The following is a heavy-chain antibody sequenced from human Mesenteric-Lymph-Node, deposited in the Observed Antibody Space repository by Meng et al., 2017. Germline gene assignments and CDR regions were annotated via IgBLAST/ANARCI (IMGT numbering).Heavy chain of an antibody. D-gene: IGHD2-15*01. J-gene: IGHJ4*02. CDR3: ASHLGG. CDR2: IYHSGST. Sequence: LQVLGAGTEKLSGPLSVRSAVSVGSVSCGQWWCWVRRPPGKGLEWIGEIYHSGSTNYIPPSKSRVSISVDKSKNQFSLKLSSVTAADTAVYYCASHLGGWGQGTLVTVSS. CDR1: VGSVSCGQW. V-gene: IGHV4-4*02.